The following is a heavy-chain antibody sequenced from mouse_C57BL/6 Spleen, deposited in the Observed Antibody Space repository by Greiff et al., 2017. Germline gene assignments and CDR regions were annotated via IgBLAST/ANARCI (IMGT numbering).Heavy chain of an antibody. CDR2: IDPEDGDT. D-gene: IGHD2-1*01. J-gene: IGHJ4*01. V-gene: IGHV14-1*01. Sequence: VQLKQSGAELVRPGASVKLSCTASGFNIKDYYMHWVKQRPEQGLEWIGRIDPEDGDTEYAPKFQGKATMTADTSSNTAYLQLSSLTSEDTAVYYCTTWFCNYEDYAMDYWGQGTSVTVSS. CDR3: TTWFCNYEDYAMDY. CDR1: GFNIKDYY.